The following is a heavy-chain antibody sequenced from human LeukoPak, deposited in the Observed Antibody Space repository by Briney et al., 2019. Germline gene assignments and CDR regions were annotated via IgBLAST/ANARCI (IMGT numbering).Heavy chain of an antibody. Sequence: ASVKVSCKASGGTFSSYAISWVRQAPGQGLEWMGRIIPILGIANYAQKFQGRVTITADKSTSTAYMELSSLRSEDTAVYYCARAKGGQAYYYDSSGYDTWGQGTLVTVSS. V-gene: IGHV1-69*04. D-gene: IGHD3-22*01. CDR3: ARAKGGQAYYYDSSGYDT. CDR2: IIPILGIA. CDR1: GGTFSSYA. J-gene: IGHJ4*02.